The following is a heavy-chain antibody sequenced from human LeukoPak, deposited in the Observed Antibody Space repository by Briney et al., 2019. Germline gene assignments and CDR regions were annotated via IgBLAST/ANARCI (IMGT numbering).Heavy chain of an antibody. CDR1: GYTFTSYG. V-gene: IGHV1-18*01. CDR3: ARGSIAAAGTDDY. Sequence: ASVKVSRKASGYTFTSYGISWVRQAPGQGLEWMGWISACNGNTNYAQKLQGRVTMTRNTSISTAYMELSSLRSEDTAVYYCARGSIAAAGTDDYWGQGTLVTVSS. J-gene: IGHJ4*02. CDR2: ISACNGNT. D-gene: IGHD6-13*01.